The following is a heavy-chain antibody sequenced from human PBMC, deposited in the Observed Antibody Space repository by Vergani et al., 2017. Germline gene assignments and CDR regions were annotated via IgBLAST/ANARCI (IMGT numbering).Heavy chain of an antibody. CDR2: IYYSGST. V-gene: IGHV4-39*07. CDR3: ARVDYYYYYMDV. CDR1: GGSISSSSYY. Sequence: QVQLQESGPGLVKPSETLSLTCTVSGGSISSSSYYWGWIRQPPGKGLEWIGSIYYSGSTNYNPALKSRVTISVDTSKNPFSLKLSSVTAADTAVYYCARVDYYYYYMDVWGKGTTVTVSS. J-gene: IGHJ6*03.